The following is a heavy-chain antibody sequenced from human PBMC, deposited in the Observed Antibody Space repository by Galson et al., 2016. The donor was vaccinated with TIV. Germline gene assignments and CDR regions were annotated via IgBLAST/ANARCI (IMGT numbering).Heavy chain of an antibody. V-gene: IGHV5-51*03. CDR3: ARLDDLGSWIVY. J-gene: IGHJ4*02. CDR2: IYPGDSDT. D-gene: IGHD3-10*01. Sequence: QSGAEVKQPGESLKISCKGSGYGLTNYWIGWVRQMPGKGLEWVGIIYPGDSDTRYRPSFQGQVIISADNSIVSAGESITTAYLQWTSLKAADTAMYYCARLDDLGSWIVYWGQGTLVSVSS. CDR1: GYGLTNYW.